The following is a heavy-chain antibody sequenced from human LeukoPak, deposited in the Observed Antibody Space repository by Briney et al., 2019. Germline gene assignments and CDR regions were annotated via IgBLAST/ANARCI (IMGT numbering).Heavy chain of an antibody. Sequence: SETLSLTCAVYGGSFSGYYWSWIRQPRGKGLEWIGEINHSGSTNYNPSLKSRVTILLHTSKNHFSLNLSSVTAADTAVYYCARRPRGVIIKSWFNSWGQGTLVTVSS. CDR1: GGSFSGYY. CDR2: INHSGST. D-gene: IGHD3-10*01. CDR3: ARRPRGVIIKSWFNS. J-gene: IGHJ5*01. V-gene: IGHV4-34*01.